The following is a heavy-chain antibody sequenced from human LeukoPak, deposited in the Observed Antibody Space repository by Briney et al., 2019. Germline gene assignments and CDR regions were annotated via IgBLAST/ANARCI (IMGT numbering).Heavy chain of an antibody. V-gene: IGHV3-30*18. CDR2: ISYDGSNK. J-gene: IGHJ4*02. CDR3: AKVAVVSYYFDY. CDR1: GFTSSSYG. D-gene: IGHD5/OR15-5a*01. Sequence: PGRSLRLSCAASGFTSSSYGMHWVRQAPGKGLEWVAVISYDGSNKYYADSVKGRFTISRDNSKNTLYLQMNSLRAEDTAVYYCAKVAVVSYYFDYWGQGTLVTVSS.